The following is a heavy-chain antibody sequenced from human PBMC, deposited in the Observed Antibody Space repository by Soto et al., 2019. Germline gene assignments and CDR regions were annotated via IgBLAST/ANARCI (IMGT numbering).Heavy chain of an antibody. CDR2: IYHSGST. D-gene: IGHD4-4*01. J-gene: IGHJ2*01. Sequence: QVQLQGSGPGLVKPSGTLSLTCAVSGASISSSHWWSWVRQPPGKGLEWIGEIYHSGSTYYNASLMSRVAISLDKSKNQFSLKLRSVTAADTAVYYCVRKDYSDWFFDLWGRGTLVTVSS. CDR1: GASISSSHW. V-gene: IGHV4-4*02. CDR3: VRKDYSDWFFDL.